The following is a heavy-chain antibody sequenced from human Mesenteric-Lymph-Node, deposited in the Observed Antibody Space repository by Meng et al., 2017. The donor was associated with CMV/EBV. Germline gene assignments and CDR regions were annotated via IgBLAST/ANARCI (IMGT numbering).Heavy chain of an antibody. Sequence: QVQLQQWGEGMLQPSESLSLTCAVYGGSFIGYDWSWIRQPPGKGLEWIGEINHSGSTNYNPSLKSRVTISVDTSKNQFSLKLSSVTAADTAVYYCARHQRWLKSEGGFNYWGQGTLSPSPQ. CDR2: INHSGST. CDR1: GGSFIGYD. J-gene: IGHJ4*02. V-gene: IGHV4-34*01. CDR3: ARHQRWLKSEGGFNY. D-gene: IGHD4-23*01.